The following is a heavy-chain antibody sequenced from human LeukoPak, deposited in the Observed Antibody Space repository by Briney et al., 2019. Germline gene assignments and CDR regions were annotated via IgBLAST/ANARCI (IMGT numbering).Heavy chain of an antibody. CDR2: FYYGGST. V-gene: IGHV4-39*01. J-gene: IGHJ3*02. CDR3: ARLKARDAFDI. CDR1: GDSISSPSYY. Sequence: SETLSVTCIVSGDSISSPSYYWGWTRHPPGQRLERIENFYYGGSTNYTPSLKSRVTISVDTSKNQFSLILSSVTAADTAVYYCARLKARDAFDIWGQGTMGTVSS.